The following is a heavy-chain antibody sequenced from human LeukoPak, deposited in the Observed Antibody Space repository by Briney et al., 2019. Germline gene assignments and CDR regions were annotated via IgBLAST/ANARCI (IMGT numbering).Heavy chain of an antibody. V-gene: IGHV3-23*01. Sequence: GGSLRLSCAASGFIFSSYDMTWVRQAPGRGLEWVSSIRPSGDNTYYGDSVKGRFTISRDNSKNTLYLQMNSLRAEDTAVYYCAKDLNSIAAAGTSDYWGQGTLVTVSS. CDR1: GFIFSSYD. D-gene: IGHD6-13*01. CDR2: IRPSGDNT. J-gene: IGHJ4*02. CDR3: AKDLNSIAAAGTSDY.